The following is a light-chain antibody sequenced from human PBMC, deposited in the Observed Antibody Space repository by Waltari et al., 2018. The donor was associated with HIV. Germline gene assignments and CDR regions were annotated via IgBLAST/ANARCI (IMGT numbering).Light chain of an antibody. CDR1: SSDIGAYNY. V-gene: IGLV2-8*01. Sequence: QSVLTQPPSASGSPGQSVTISCTGTSSDIGAYNYVSWFQQPPGKAPKLMIFDVSKRPSGVPDRFSGSKAGNTASLTVSGLQAEDEADYYCASHAGSKDVFGGGTKLTVL. CDR2: DVS. CDR3: ASHAGSKDV. J-gene: IGLJ2*01.